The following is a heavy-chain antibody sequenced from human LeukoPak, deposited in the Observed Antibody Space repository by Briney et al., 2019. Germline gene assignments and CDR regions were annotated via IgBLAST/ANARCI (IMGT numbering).Heavy chain of an antibody. J-gene: IGHJ6*02. CDR3: ARVGGSGSYYIRYGMDV. Sequence: GGSLRLSCAASGFTFTNYGMHWVRQAPGKGLEWVAVISYVGSNKYYADSVKGRFTISRDNSKNTLYLQMNSLRPEDTAVYYCARVGGSGSYYIRYGMDVWGQGTTVTVSS. V-gene: IGHV3-30*03. CDR2: ISYVGSNK. D-gene: IGHD3-10*01. CDR1: GFTFTNYG.